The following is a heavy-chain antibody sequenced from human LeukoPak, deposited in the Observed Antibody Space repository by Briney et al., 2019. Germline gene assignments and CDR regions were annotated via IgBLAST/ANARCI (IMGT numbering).Heavy chain of an antibody. V-gene: IGHV3-23*01. CDR1: RFTFSTYA. J-gene: IGHJ6*03. CDR3: AKGKFNYDYYYMDV. Sequence: TGGSLRLSCAASRFTFSTYAMSWVRQTPGKGLEWVSVISGGGGSTYYADSVKGRFTISRDNSKNTLYLQMNSLRAEDTAVYYCAKGKFNYDYYYMDVWGKGSTVTVSS. CDR2: ISGGGGST.